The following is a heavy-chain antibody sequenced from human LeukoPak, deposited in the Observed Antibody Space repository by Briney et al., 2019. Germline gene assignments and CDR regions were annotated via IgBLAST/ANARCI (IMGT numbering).Heavy chain of an antibody. CDR3: AKDSSGWPTGYFDY. J-gene: IGHJ4*02. V-gene: IGHV3-9*03. D-gene: IGHD6-19*01. Sequence: GGSLRLSCAASGFTFDDYAMHWVRQAPGKGLEWVSGISWNSGSIGYADSVKGRFTISRDNAKNSLYLQMNSLRAEDMALYYCAKDSSGWPTGYFDYWGQGTLVTVSS. CDR2: ISWNSGSI. CDR1: GFTFDDYA.